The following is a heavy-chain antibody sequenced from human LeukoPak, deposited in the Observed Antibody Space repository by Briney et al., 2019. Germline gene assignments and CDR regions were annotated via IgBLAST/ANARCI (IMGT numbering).Heavy chain of an antibody. V-gene: IGHV4-59*08. CDR3: ARHVTISGPYDASDI. Sequence: SETLSLTCTVSGDSISSYYWSWLRQPPGKGLEWVGYIYYSGGTDYNPSLKSRVTISVDTSKNQFSLKLRSVTAADTAVYYCARHVTISGPYDASDIWGQGTMVTVSP. CDR1: GDSISSYY. D-gene: IGHD5-24*01. J-gene: IGHJ3*02. CDR2: IYYSGGT.